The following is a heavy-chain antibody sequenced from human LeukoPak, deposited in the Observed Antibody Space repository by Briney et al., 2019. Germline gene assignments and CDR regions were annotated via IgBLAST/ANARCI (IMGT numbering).Heavy chain of an antibody. V-gene: IGHV4-59*01. Sequence: PSETLSLTCTVSGGSISSYYWSWIRQPPGRGLEWIGYIYYSGSTNYNPSLKSRVTISVDTSKNQFSLKLSSVTAADTAVYYCARLDDSSGYYFDYWGQGTLVTVSS. CDR3: ARLDDSSGYYFDY. D-gene: IGHD3-22*01. CDR2: IYYSGST. J-gene: IGHJ4*02. CDR1: GGSISSYY.